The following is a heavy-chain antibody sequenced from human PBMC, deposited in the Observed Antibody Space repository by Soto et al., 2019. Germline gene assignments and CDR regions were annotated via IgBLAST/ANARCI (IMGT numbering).Heavy chain of an antibody. CDR1: GYTFTSYG. CDR2: ISTYNGNT. D-gene: IGHD2-15*01. Sequence: ASVKVSCKASGYTFTSYGISWVRQAPGQGLEWMGWISTYNGNTKYAQKLQGRVTMTTDTSTSTAYMELRSLRSDDTAVYYCASSSGGRYYDYWGQGTLVTVSS. V-gene: IGHV1-18*01. CDR3: ASSSGGRYYDY. J-gene: IGHJ4*02.